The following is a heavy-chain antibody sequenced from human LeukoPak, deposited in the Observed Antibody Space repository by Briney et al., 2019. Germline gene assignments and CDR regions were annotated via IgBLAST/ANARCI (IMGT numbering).Heavy chain of an antibody. CDR3: ARGDAVTTGYYYYYMDV. Sequence: GASVKVSCKASGYTFSDYYTHWVRQAPGQGLEWMGWINPNSGGTNYAQKFQGRVTMTRDTSISTAYMELSRLRSDDTAVYYCARGDAVTTGYYYYYMDVWGKGTTVTISS. D-gene: IGHD4-17*01. CDR1: GYTFSDYY. J-gene: IGHJ6*03. V-gene: IGHV1-2*02. CDR2: INPNSGGT.